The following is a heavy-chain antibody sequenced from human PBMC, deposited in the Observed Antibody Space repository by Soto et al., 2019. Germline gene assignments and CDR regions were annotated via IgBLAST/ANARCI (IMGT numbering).Heavy chain of an antibody. Sequence: PGESLKISCKGAGYSFTTYWIAWVRPMPGKGLEWMGIIYPGDSDTGYSPSFQGQVTISADKSITTAYLQWSSLRASDTAIYYWARRVYTITWYYFDYWGQGTLVTVS. D-gene: IGHD6-13*01. CDR1: GYSFTTYW. J-gene: IGHJ4*02. CDR3: ARRVYTITWYYFDY. CDR2: IYPGDSDT. V-gene: IGHV5-51*03.